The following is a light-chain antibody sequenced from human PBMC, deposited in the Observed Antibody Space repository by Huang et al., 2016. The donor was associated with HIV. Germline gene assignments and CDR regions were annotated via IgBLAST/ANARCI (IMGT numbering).Light chain of an antibody. CDR3: QQYYSTPYT. CDR1: QSVLYSSNNKNN. V-gene: IGKV4-1*01. J-gene: IGKJ2*01. Sequence: DIVMTQSPDSLAVSLGERATINCKSSQSVLYSSNNKNNLAWYQQKPGQPPKLLIYWTATRESGVPDRFSGSGSGTDFTLTISSLQAEDVAVYYCQQYYSTPYTFGHGTKLEIK. CDR2: WTA.